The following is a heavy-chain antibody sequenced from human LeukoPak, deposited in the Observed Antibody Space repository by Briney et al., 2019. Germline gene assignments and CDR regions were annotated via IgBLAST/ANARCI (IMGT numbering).Heavy chain of an antibody. Sequence: PGGSLRLSCAASGFTFSSYAMSWVRQAPGKGLEWVSAFRGSGGSRYYADPGKGRSTNSRTNSKNTQYRQMKGVKAEDTAGYYGAKDLFTFGGVIYWGQGTLVTVSS. J-gene: IGHJ4*02. CDR1: GFTFSSYA. CDR3: AKDLFTFGGVIY. D-gene: IGHD3-16*01. V-gene: IGHV3-23*01. CDR2: FRGSGGSR.